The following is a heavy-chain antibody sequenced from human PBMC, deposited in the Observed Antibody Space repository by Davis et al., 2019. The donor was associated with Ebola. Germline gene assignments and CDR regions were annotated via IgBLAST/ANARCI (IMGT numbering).Heavy chain of an antibody. D-gene: IGHD3-3*01. Sequence: GESLKISCAASGFTFSSYSMNWVRQAPDKGLEWVAVIWYDGSRKYYGDSVKGRFTISRDNSNNLLYLQMNSLRAEDTAVYYCARDPARVTIFGPYMDVWGQGTTVTVSS. CDR1: GFTFSSYS. V-gene: IGHV3-33*08. CDR3: ARDPARVTIFGPYMDV. J-gene: IGHJ6*02. CDR2: IWYDGSRK.